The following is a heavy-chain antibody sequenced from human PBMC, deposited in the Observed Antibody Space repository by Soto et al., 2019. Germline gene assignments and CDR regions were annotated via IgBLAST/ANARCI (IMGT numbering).Heavy chain of an antibody. V-gene: IGHV3-13*01. J-gene: IGHJ3*02. Sequence: PGGALRISCAAPWFTFSSYGMPWVRQATGKGLEWVSAIGTAGDTYYPGSVKGRFTISRENAKNSLYLQMNSLRAGDTAVYYCARDNSQGAFDIWGQGTMVTVSS. CDR2: IGTAGDT. CDR3: ARDNSQGAFDI. CDR1: WFTFSSYG. D-gene: IGHD1-20*01.